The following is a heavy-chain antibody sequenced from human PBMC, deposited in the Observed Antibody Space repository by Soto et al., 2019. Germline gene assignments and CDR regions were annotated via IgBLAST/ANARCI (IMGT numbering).Heavy chain of an antibody. Sequence: GGSLRLSCAASGFTFSSYGMHWVRQAPGKGLEWVAVIWYDGSNKYYADSVKGRFTIARDNSKKTLYLQMNSLRAEDTAVYYCARRADYSSSWTVYYYYYMDVWGKGTTVTVSS. V-gene: IGHV3-33*01. CDR3: ARRADYSSSWTVYYYYYMDV. CDR1: GFTFSSYG. J-gene: IGHJ6*03. D-gene: IGHD6-13*01. CDR2: IWYDGSNK.